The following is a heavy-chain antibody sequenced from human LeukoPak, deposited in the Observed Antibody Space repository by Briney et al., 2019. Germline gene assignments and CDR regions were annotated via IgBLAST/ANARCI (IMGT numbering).Heavy chain of an antibody. CDR2: IYSGGGT. V-gene: IGHV3-53*01. CDR1: GLSVTNTY. CDR3: VAEDTY. J-gene: IGHJ4*02. D-gene: IGHD5-18*01. Sequence: PGGSLRLSCAASGLSVTNTYMTWVRQAPGKGLEWVSVIYSGGGTNYADSLKGRFSISRDNSKNTLYLQMNSLRVEDTAVYYCVAEDTYWGQGTLVTVSS.